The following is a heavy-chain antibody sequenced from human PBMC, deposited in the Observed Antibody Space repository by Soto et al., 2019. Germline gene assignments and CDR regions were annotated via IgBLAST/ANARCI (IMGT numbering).Heavy chain of an antibody. CDR2: ISYSGST. J-gene: IGHJ4*02. V-gene: IGHV4-30-4*01. CDR3: ATMGTPATGLYYFDY. Sequence: SETLSLTCTVSGGSISSYCWSWIRQPPGKGLEWIGFISYSGSTYYSLSLKSRVTISVDTSKNQFSLNLSFVTAADTAVYYCATMGTPATGLYYFDYWGQGTLVTVSS. CDR1: GGSISSYC. D-gene: IGHD5-18*01.